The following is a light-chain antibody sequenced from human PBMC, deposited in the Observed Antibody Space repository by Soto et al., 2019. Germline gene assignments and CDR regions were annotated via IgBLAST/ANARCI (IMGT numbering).Light chain of an antibody. V-gene: IGKV3-15*01. Sequence: EIVMTQSPATLSVSPGERVTLSCRASQSVSRNIAWYQQKPGQAPRLLIFGASARATGVPARFSGSGSGTEFTLTISSLQSEDFAVYYCQQYNDWPRTFGQGTKVDI. CDR2: GAS. CDR1: QSVSRN. CDR3: QQYNDWPRT. J-gene: IGKJ1*01.